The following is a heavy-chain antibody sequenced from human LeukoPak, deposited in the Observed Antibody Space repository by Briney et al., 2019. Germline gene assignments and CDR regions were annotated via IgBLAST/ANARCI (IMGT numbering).Heavy chain of an antibody. V-gene: IGHV1-69*05. CDR1: GGTFSSYA. CDR3: ARESIAAPNAFDI. Sequence: SVKVSCKASGGTFSSYAISWGRQAPGQGLEWMGGIIPIFGTANYAQKFQGRVTITTDESTSTAYMELSSLRSEDTAVYYCARESIAAPNAFDIWGQGTMVTVSS. J-gene: IGHJ3*02. CDR2: IIPIFGTA. D-gene: IGHD6-6*01.